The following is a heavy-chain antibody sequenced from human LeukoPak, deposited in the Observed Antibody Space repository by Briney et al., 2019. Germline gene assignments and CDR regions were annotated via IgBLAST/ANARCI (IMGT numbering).Heavy chain of an antibody. Sequence: SETLSLTCAVYGGSFSGYYWSWIRQPPGKGLEWIGEINHSGSTNYNPSLKSRVTISVDTSKNQFSLKLSSVTAADTAVYYCARGQDIVLMVYANSQLWFDPWGQGTLVTVSS. D-gene: IGHD2-8*01. CDR3: ARGQDIVLMVYANSQLWFDP. CDR1: GGSFSGYY. V-gene: IGHV4-34*01. CDR2: INHSGST. J-gene: IGHJ5*02.